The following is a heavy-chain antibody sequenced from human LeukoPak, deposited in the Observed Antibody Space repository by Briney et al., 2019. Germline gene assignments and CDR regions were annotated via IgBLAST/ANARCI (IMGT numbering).Heavy chain of an antibody. Sequence: GGSLRLSCAASGFSVSSNYMNWVRQAPGQGLEWVSVIYSSGYTYYADSVKGRFTISRDNAKNTLYLQMNSLRAEDTALYYCARVAATVTTNFYYYIDVWGEGTTITVSS. CDR2: IYSSGYT. V-gene: IGHV3-53*01. D-gene: IGHD4-17*01. CDR1: GFSVSSNY. CDR3: ARVAATVTTNFYYYIDV. J-gene: IGHJ6*03.